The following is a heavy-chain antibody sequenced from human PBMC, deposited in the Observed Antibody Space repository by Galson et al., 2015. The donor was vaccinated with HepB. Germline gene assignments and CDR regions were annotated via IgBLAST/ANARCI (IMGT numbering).Heavy chain of an antibody. CDR1: GYTFTDYV. J-gene: IGHJ6*03. CDR3: ERSPLRFLDWLPYYDYYYMDV. D-gene: IGHD3-3*01. CDR2: MNTNTGKP. Sequence: SVKVSCKASGYTFTDYVVNWVRQAPGQGLEWMGWMNTNTGKPTYAPGFAGRFVFSLDTSVTTAYLQISSLETDDTAVYYCERSPLRFLDWLPYYDYYYMDVGGEGTTVTVSS. V-gene: IGHV7-4-1*02.